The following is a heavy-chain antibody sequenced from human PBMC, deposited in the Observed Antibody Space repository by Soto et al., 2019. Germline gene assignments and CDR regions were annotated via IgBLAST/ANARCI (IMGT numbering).Heavy chain of an antibody. V-gene: IGHV3-33*01. CDR2: IWYDGSNK. CDR1: GFTFSRYG. D-gene: IGHD6-13*01. Sequence: QVQLVESGGGVVQPGRSLRLSCAASGFTFSRYGMHWVRQAPGKGLEWVAVIWYDGSNKYYADSVKGRFTISRDNSKNTLYLQMNSLRAEDTAVYYCARYQGQQLVFDYWGQGTLVTVSS. CDR3: ARYQGQQLVFDY. J-gene: IGHJ4*02.